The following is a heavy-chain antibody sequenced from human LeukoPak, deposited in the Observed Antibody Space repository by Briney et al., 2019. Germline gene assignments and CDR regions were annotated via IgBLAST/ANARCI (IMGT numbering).Heavy chain of an antibody. CDR3: AKGGKQWLVRVGPKHFDY. J-gene: IGHJ4*02. CDR1: GFTFSSYA. V-gene: IGHV3-23*01. CDR2: ISGSGGST. D-gene: IGHD6-19*01. Sequence: PGGFLRLSCAASGFTFSSYAMSWVRQAPGKGLEWVSAISGSGGSTYYADSVKGRFTISRDNSKNTLYLQMNSLRAEDTAVYYCAKGGKQWLVRVGPKHFDYWGQGTLVTVSS.